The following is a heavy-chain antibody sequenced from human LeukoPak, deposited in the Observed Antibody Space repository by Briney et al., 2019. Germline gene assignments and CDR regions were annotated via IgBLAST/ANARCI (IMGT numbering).Heavy chain of an antibody. Sequence: GGSLRLSCAASGLTFSSYGMHWVRQAPGKGLEWVAFIRYDGSNKYYADSVKGRFTISRDNSKNILYLQMNSLTAEDTAVYWCAKDPINWGSIYFDCWGQGTLVTVSS. CDR1: GLTFSSYG. CDR2: IRYDGSNK. V-gene: IGHV3-30*02. D-gene: IGHD7-27*01. J-gene: IGHJ4*02. CDR3: AKDPINWGSIYFDC.